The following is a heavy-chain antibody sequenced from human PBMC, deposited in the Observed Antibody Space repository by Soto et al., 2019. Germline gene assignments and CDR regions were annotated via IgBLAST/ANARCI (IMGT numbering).Heavy chain of an antibody. Sequence: EVQLLESGGTLVQPGGCLTLSCAASGFTFSTYAMAWVRQAPGKGLEWVSGVSGSGLNTDYADPVKGRFDISRDNSKDTLSLHMNSLRAEDTALYYCAKERPRSTSGYFFEYGGQGTPVTVSS. CDR1: GFTFSTYA. D-gene: IGHD3-9*01. V-gene: IGHV3-23*01. CDR3: AKERPRSTSGYFFEY. CDR2: VSGSGLNT. J-gene: IGHJ4*02.